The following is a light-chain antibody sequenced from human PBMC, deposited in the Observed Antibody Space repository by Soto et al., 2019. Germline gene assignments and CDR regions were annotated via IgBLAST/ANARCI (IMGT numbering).Light chain of an antibody. CDR1: SSNIGAGYD. Sequence: QSVLTQPPSVSGAPGQRVTISCSGSSSNIGAGYDVHWYQQLPGTAPKLLISANNIRPSGVPDRFSGSKSGNTASLTVSGLQAEDEADYYCSSYAGSNNHVLFGGGTKLTVL. J-gene: IGLJ2*01. CDR2: ANN. CDR3: SSYAGSNNHVL. V-gene: IGLV1-40*01.